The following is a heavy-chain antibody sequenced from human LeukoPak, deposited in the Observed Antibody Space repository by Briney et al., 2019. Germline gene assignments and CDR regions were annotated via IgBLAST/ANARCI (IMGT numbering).Heavy chain of an antibody. CDR3: ARSPRVYLTTVTTTKKKRTYYFDY. D-gene: IGHD4-17*01. Sequence: PSETLSLTCAVYGGSFSGYYWSWIRQPPGKGLEWIGEINHSGSTNYNPSLKSRVTISVDTSKNQFSLKLSSVTAADTAVYYCARSPRVYLTTVTTTKKKRTYYFDYWGQGTLVTVSS. J-gene: IGHJ4*02. V-gene: IGHV4-34*01. CDR1: GGSFSGYY. CDR2: INHSGST.